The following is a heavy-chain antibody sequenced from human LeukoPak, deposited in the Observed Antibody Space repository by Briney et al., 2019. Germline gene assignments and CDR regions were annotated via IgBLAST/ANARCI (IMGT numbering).Heavy chain of an antibody. V-gene: IGHV3-48*03. CDR3: ARDLPNPSSGWSDAFDI. D-gene: IGHD6-19*01. CDR2: ISSSGSTI. J-gene: IGHJ3*02. CDR1: GFTFSSYE. Sequence: PGGSLRLSCAASGFTFSSYEMNWVRQAPGKGLEWVSYISSSGSTIYYADSVKGRFTISRDNAKNSLYLQMNSLRAEDTAVYYCARDLPNPSSGWSDAFDIWGQGTMVTVSS.